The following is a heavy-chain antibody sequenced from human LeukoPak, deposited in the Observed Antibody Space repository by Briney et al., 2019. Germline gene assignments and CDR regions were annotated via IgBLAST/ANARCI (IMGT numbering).Heavy chain of an antibody. CDR1: GLTFDDYA. CDR2: ISWNSGII. J-gene: IGHJ4*02. D-gene: IGHD3-22*01. CDR3: AKASGYYYDSRGYFDY. V-gene: IGHV3-9*01. Sequence: PGRSLRLSCAASGLTFDDYAMHWVRQAAGKGLEWVSGISWNSGIIGYADSVKGRFTISRDNTKNSLYLQMNSLRAEDTALYYCAKASGYYYDSRGYFDYWGQGTLVTVSS.